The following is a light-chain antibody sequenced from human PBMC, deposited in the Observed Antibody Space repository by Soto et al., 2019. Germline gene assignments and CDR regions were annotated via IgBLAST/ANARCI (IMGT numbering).Light chain of an antibody. V-gene: IGKV1D-8*01. Sequence: VIWVTQSPSLLSASTGDRVTISCRVSQGISSSLAWYQQKPGKAPELLIYAASTLQSGVPSRFSGSGSGTDFTLTISCLQSEDFATYYCQQYHSFPRTFGQGTRVEIK. CDR1: QGISSS. CDR2: AAS. J-gene: IGKJ1*01. CDR3: QQYHSFPRT.